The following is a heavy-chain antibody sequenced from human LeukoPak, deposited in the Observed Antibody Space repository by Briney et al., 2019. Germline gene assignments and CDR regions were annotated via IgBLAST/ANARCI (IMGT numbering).Heavy chain of an antibody. CDR3: ARPIGVSGWCDY. Sequence: ASVKVSCKASGYTFTSYAMHWVRQAPGQRLEWMGWINAGNGNTKYSQKFQGRVTITRDTSASTAYMELSSLRSEDTAVYYCARPIGVSGWCDYWGQGTLVTVSS. CDR1: GYTFTSYA. J-gene: IGHJ4*02. D-gene: IGHD6-19*01. CDR2: INAGNGNT. V-gene: IGHV1-3*01.